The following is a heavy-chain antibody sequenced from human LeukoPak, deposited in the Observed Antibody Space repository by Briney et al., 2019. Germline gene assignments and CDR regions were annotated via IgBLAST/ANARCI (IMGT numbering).Heavy chain of an antibody. CDR2: INPSGGST. V-gene: IGHV1-46*01. CDR1: GYTFTSYY. CDR3: ARDLEEYSSSWYSYYFDY. D-gene: IGHD6-13*01. J-gene: IGHJ4*02. Sequence: ASVKVSCKASGYTFTSYYMHWVRQAPGQGLEWMGLINPSGGSTSYAQKFQGRVTMTRDTSTSTVYMELSSLRSEDTAVYYCARDLEEYSSSWYSYYFDYWGQGTLVTVSS.